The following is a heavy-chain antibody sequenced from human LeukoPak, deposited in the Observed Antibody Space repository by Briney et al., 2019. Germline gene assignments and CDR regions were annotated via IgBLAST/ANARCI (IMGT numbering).Heavy chain of an antibody. V-gene: IGHV3-11*04. Sequence: GGSLRLSCAASGFTFSDYYMSWIRQAPGKGLEWVSYISNTGSTIYYADSVKGRFTISRDNAENSLYLQMDSLRVEDTAVYYGVRVDDGSGHYYGTVVYWGQGTLVTVSS. D-gene: IGHD3-22*01. CDR1: GFTFSDYY. CDR3: VRVDDGSGHYYGTVVY. J-gene: IGHJ4*02. CDR2: ISNTGSTI.